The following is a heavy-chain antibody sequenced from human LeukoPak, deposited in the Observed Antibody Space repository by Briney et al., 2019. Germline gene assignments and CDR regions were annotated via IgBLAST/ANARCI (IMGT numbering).Heavy chain of an antibody. D-gene: IGHD2-15*01. CDR2: ISSSRSYI. V-gene: IGHV3-21*01. Sequence: GGSLRLSXAASGFTFSTYSMNWVRQPPGKGLEWVSSISSSRSYIYYADSVKGRFTISRDNAKNSLYLQMNSLRAEDTAVYYCAREGRYCSGGSCRDYFDYWGQGTLVTVSS. CDR3: AREGRYCSGGSCRDYFDY. CDR1: GFTFSTYS. J-gene: IGHJ4*02.